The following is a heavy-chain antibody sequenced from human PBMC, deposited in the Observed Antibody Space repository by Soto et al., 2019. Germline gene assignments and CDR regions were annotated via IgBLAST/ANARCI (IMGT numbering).Heavy chain of an antibody. Sequence: GGSMKVSRQGSWGTLSSYCITWGGHAPGQGLEWMGGIIPIFGTANYAQKFQGRVTITADESTSTACMELSSLRSEDTAVYYCATSIYAPGAFDIWGQGTMVTVSS. CDR2: IIPIFGTA. J-gene: IGHJ3*02. D-gene: IGHD3-10*01. V-gene: IGHV1-69*13. CDR3: ATSIYAPGAFDI. CDR1: WGTLSSYC.